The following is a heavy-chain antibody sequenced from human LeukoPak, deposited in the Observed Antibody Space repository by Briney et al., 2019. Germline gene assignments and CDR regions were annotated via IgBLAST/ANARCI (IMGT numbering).Heavy chain of an antibody. CDR2: FFYSGST. CDR1: GGSISSSSYY. J-gene: IGHJ3*02. V-gene: IGHV4-39*07. Sequence: SETLSLTCTVSGGSISSSSYYWGWIRQPPGKGLEWIGSFFYSGSTYYNPSLKSRVTISVDTSKNQFSLKLSSVTAADTAVYYCVLTLDSGYTNDAFDIWGQGTMVTVSS. D-gene: IGHD3-22*01. CDR3: VLTLDSGYTNDAFDI.